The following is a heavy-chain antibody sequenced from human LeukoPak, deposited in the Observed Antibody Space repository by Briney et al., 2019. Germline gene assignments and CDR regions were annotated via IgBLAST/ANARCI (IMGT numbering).Heavy chain of an antibody. D-gene: IGHD2-15*01. CDR3: ARRGIEDRRTNGENYFAH. CDR2: IYSSGVT. J-gene: IGHJ4*02. V-gene: IGHV4-4*07. CDR1: GGSFNSYS. Sequence: PSETLSLTCTVSGGSFNSYSWNWVRQPAGKGLEWIGRIYSSGVTYYNPSLKSGGTMSVDTSKNQFSLKLSSVTAADTAVYSCARRGIEDRRTNGENYFAHWGQGTLVTVSS.